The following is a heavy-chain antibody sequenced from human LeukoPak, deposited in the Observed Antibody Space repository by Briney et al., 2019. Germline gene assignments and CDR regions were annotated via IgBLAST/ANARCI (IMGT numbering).Heavy chain of an antibody. J-gene: IGHJ4*02. D-gene: IGHD3-10*01. V-gene: IGHV1-58*01. CDR1: GFTFTSSA. CDR2: IVVGSGNT. Sequence: GASVKASCKASGFTFTSSAVQWVRQARGQRLEWIGWIVVGSGNTNYAQKFQERVTITRDMSTSTAYMELSSLRSEDTAVYYCAADPTMVRGVIHDYWGQGTLVTVSS. CDR3: AADPTMVRGVIHDY.